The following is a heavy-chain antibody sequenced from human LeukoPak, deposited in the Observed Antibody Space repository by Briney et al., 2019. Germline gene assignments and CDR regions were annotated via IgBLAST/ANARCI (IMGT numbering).Heavy chain of an antibody. D-gene: IGHD3-22*01. Sequence: SVTLSLTCTVSGYSISSGYYWGWIRQPPGKGLGWIESICRSGGTYYNPSLKSRVTISVDTSKNQFSLKLSSVTAADTAVYYCARLVSSGYSYDSWGQGTLVTVSS. J-gene: IGHJ5*01. CDR1: GYSISSGYY. CDR3: ARLVSSGYSYDS. CDR2: ICRSGGT. V-gene: IGHV4-38-2*02.